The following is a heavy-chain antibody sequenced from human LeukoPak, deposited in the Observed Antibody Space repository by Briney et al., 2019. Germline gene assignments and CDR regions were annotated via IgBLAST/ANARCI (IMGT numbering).Heavy chain of an antibody. CDR3: ASLQLLGRYYFDS. D-gene: IGHD2-15*01. V-gene: IGHV4-30-4*08. J-gene: IGHJ4*02. Sequence: LSLTCTVSGGSISSGDYYWSWIRQPPGKGLEWIGYIYYGGSTYYNPSLKSRVTISVDTSKSQFSLRLTSVTATDTAVYYCASLQLLGRYYFDSWGQGTLVTVSS. CDR2: IYYGGST. CDR1: GGSISSGDYY.